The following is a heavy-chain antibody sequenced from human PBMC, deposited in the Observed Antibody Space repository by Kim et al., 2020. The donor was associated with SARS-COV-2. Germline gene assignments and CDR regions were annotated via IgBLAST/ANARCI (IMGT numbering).Heavy chain of an antibody. CDR3: ARVGSGYYQRYYYYYGMDV. V-gene: IGHV1-2*02. CDR1: GYTFTGYY. D-gene: IGHD3-22*01. CDR2: INPNSGGT. Sequence: ASVKVSCKASGYTFTGYYMHWVRQAPGQGLEWMEWINPNSGGTNYAQKFQGRVTMTRDTSISTAYMELSRLRSDDTAVYYCARVGSGYYQRYYYYYGMDVWGQGTTVTVSS. J-gene: IGHJ6*02.